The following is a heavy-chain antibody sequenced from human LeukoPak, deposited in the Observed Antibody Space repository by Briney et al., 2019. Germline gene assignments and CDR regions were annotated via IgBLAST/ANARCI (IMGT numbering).Heavy chain of an antibody. CDR3: ARYMVRGVIVWFDP. J-gene: IGHJ5*02. Sequence: GGSLRLSCAASGFTFSSYAMHWVRQAPGKGLEWVAVISYDGSNKYYADSVKGRFTISRDNSKNTLYLQMNSLRAEDTAVYYCARYMVRGVIVWFDPWGQGTLVTVSS. V-gene: IGHV3-30-3*01. CDR1: GFTFSSYA. CDR2: ISYDGSNK. D-gene: IGHD3-10*01.